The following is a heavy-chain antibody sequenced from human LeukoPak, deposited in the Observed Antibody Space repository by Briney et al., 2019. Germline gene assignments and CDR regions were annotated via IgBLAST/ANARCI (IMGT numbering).Heavy chain of an antibody. J-gene: IGHJ6*03. CDR3: ARDPPQYDILTGSVSYYYYYMDV. CDR1: GGSISSYY. D-gene: IGHD3-9*01. CDR2: IYYSGST. V-gene: IGHV4-59*12. Sequence: SETLSLTCTVSGGSISSYYWSWIRQPPGKGLEWIGYIYYSGSTNYNPSLKSRVTMSVDTSKNQFSLKLSSVTAADTAVYYCARDPPQYDILTGSVSYYYYYMDVWGKGTTVTVSS.